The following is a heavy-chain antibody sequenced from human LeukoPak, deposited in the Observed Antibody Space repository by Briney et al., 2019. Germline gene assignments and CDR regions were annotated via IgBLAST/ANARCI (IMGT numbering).Heavy chain of an antibody. CDR3: ASRVSDGTTDVY. Sequence: PGGSLRLSCAASGFTFSSYGMHWVRQAPGKGLEWVAVISYDGSNKYYADSVKGRFTISRDNSKNTLYLQMNSLRAEDTAVYYCASRVSDGTTDVYWGQGTLVTVSS. D-gene: IGHD4-17*01. V-gene: IGHV3-30*03. J-gene: IGHJ4*02. CDR1: GFTFSSYG. CDR2: ISYDGSNK.